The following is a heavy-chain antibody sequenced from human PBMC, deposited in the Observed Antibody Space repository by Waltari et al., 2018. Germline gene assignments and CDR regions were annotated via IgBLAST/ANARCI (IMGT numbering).Heavy chain of an antibody. Sequence: EVHLVESGGGLVQPGGSLRLSCAVSGFNVNNYYMHWVRQAPGKGLEWGTVINLGGDTYYGDSVKGRFTISRDNSKNTLDLQVNSLRSDDTAVYFCARGRGFIIDTWGHGTLVTVSS. CDR3: ARGRGFIIDT. V-gene: IGHV3-66*02. D-gene: IGHD3-10*01. J-gene: IGHJ5*01. CDR1: GFNVNNYY. CDR2: INLGGDT.